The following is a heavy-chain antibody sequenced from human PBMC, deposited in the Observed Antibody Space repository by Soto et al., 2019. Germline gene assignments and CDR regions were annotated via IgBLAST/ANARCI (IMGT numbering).Heavy chain of an antibody. CDR3: AVSGDYYYGMDV. Sequence: QVQLVESGGGVVQPGRSLRLSCAASGFTFSSYGMHWVRQAPGKGLEWVAVIWYDGSNKYYADSVTGPFTISRDNSKNSLYLQMNSLRAEGTAVYYCAVSGDYYYGMDVWGQGTTVTVSS. V-gene: IGHV3-33*01. J-gene: IGHJ6*02. CDR2: IWYDGSNK. D-gene: IGHD7-27*01. CDR1: GFTFSSYG.